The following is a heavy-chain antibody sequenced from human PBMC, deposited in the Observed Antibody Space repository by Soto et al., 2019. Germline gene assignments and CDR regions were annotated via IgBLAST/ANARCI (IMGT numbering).Heavy chain of an antibody. J-gene: IGHJ4*02. D-gene: IGHD2-2*01. Sequence: EVQLVESGGGLVQPGGSLRLSCAASGFTVSTNYMSWVRQAPGKGLEWVSVIYSGSNTYYADSVRGRFTISRDNSKNTLYLQMNSLRAEATPVYFCPRLSRYCSATGCYGTRFDFWGQGTLVTVCS. CDR1: GFTVSTNY. CDR3: PRLSRYCSATGCYGTRFDF. CDR2: IYSGSNT. V-gene: IGHV3-66*01.